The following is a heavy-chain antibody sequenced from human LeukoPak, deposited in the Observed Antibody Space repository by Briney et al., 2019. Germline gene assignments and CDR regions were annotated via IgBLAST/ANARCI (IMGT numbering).Heavy chain of an antibody. J-gene: IGHJ5*02. Sequence: KPSETLSLTCTVFGDSVSSSNYYWAWFRQPPGKGLDWIGSLYYDGRTYYSPSLESRVTVSVDTSKNQFALKLTSVTAADTAVYYCARRRGKRDVNWFDPWGPGTLVTVSS. V-gene: IGHV4-39*01. CDR1: GDSVSSSNYY. CDR2: LYYDGRT. D-gene: IGHD6-25*01. CDR3: ARRRGKRDVNWFDP.